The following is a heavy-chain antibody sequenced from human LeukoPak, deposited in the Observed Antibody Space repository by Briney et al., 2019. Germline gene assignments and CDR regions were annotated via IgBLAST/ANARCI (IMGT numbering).Heavy chain of an antibody. J-gene: IGHJ4*02. CDR1: GGSISSSSYY. Sequence: SETLSLTCTVSGGSISSSSYYWGWIRQPPGKGLEWIGSIYYSGSTYYNPSLKSRVTISVDTSKNPFSLKLSSVTAADTAVYYCARSEWLAFDYWGQGTLVTVSS. CDR2: IYYSGST. V-gene: IGHV4-39*01. CDR3: ARSEWLAFDY. D-gene: IGHD6-19*01.